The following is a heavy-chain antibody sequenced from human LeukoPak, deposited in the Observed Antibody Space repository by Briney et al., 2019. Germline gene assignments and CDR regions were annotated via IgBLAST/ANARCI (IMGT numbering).Heavy chain of an antibody. CDR3: ARDRNWGKSVWYFDL. CDR2: ISGSGGST. Sequence: PGGSLRLSCAASGFTFSSYAMSWVRQAPGKGLEWVSAISGSGGSTYYADSVRGRFTITRDNSKKTLSLQMNGLRAEDTAVYYCARDRNWGKSVWYFDLWGRGTLVTVS. CDR1: GFTFSSYA. V-gene: IGHV3-23*01. J-gene: IGHJ2*01. D-gene: IGHD7-27*01.